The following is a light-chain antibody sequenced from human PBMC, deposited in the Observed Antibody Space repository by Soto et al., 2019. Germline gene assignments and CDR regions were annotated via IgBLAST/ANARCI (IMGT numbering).Light chain of an antibody. V-gene: IGLV2-14*01. CDR2: EVS. CDR1: SSDVGGYNY. Sequence: QSALTQPASVSGSPGQSITISCTGTSSDVGGYNYVSWYQQHPGKAPKLMISEVSNRPSGVSNRFSGSKSGNTASLTISGLQAENEPDYYCSSYTSSSIDYVFGTGTKVTVL. J-gene: IGLJ1*01. CDR3: SSYTSSSIDYV.